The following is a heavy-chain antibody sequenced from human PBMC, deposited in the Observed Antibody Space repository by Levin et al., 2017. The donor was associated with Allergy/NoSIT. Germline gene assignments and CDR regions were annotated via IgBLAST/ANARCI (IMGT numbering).Heavy chain of an antibody. Sequence: GESLKISCAASGFTFSTYSMNWVRQAPGKGLEWVSSISSSSSYIYYADSVKGRFTISRDNAKNSLYLQMNSLRAEDTAVYYCARETYFADTGDWGQGTLVTVSS. CDR3: ARETYFADTGD. D-gene: IGHD5-18*01. V-gene: IGHV3-21*01. J-gene: IGHJ4*02. CDR1: GFTFSTYS. CDR2: ISSSSSYI.